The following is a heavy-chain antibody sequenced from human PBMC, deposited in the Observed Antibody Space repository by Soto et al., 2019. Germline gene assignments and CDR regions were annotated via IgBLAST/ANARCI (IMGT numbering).Heavy chain of an antibody. J-gene: IGHJ4*02. Sequence: QVQLQQWGAGLLKPSETLSLTCAVYGGSFSGYYWSWIRQPPGKGLEWIGEINHSESTNYNPSLTSRVTISVDTSKNQLPLNQSYVPAADTAVYYCAIATTVTSYSFDYWGQGTLVTVSS. CDR2: INHSEST. CDR1: GGSFSGYY. CDR3: AIATTVTSYSFDY. D-gene: IGHD4-17*01. V-gene: IGHV4-34*01.